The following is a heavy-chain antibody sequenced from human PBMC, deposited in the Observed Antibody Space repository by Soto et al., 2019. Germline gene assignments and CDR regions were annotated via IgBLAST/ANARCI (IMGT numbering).Heavy chain of an antibody. V-gene: IGHV1-69*01. Sequence: QVQLVQSGAEVKKPGSSVKVSCKASGGTFSSYSINWVRQAPGQGLEWMGEIIPIFGTANYAQKFKGRVTITADESTSTAYMELSSLRSEEAAVYYCARDGGRHSGGIDYWGQGTLVTVSS. J-gene: IGHJ4*02. CDR2: IIPIFGTA. CDR1: GGTFSSYS. D-gene: IGHD3-16*01. CDR3: ARDGGRHSGGIDY.